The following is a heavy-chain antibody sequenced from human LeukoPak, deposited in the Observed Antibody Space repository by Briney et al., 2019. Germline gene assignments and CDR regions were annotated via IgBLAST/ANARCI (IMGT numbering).Heavy chain of an antibody. V-gene: IGHV4-59*08. CDR3: ARHYDGRESGSFYEDH. CDR1: GGSISSHY. CDR2: TNHVGSS. Sequence: SETLSLTCTVSGGSISSHYWSWIRQPPGKGLQWIGYTNHVGSSDFNPSLKSRVTISVDTSKNQFSLKLSSVTAADTAVYYCARHYDGRESGSFYEDHWGQGTLVIVSS. D-gene: IGHD1-26*01. J-gene: IGHJ4*02.